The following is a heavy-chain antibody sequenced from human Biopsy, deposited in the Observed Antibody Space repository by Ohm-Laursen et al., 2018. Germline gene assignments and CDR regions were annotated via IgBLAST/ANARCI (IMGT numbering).Heavy chain of an antibody. J-gene: IGHJ4*02. V-gene: IGHV1-2*02. CDR1: GFRFTGYY. CDR3: ALQSVAQMKNFDY. CDR2: ISPKSGGT. D-gene: IGHD6-19*01. Sequence: ASVKVSCKASGFRFTGYYIHWVRQAPGQGLEWMGWISPKSGGTNYAPKFQGNITMTKNTSMSTAYMEMSRLRSDDKSVYYCALQSVAQMKNFDYWGQGTLVTVSS.